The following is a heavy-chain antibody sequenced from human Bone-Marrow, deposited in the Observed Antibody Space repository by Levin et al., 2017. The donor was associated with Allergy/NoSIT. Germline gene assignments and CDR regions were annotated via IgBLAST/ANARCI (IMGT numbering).Heavy chain of an antibody. CDR1: GGSFSGYY. V-gene: IGHV4-34*01. D-gene: IGHD3-22*01. CDR2: INHSGST. J-gene: IGHJ4*02. Sequence: SQTLSLTCAVYGGSFSGYYWSWIRQPPGKGLEWIGEINHSGSTNYNPSLKSRVTISVDTSKNQFSLKLSSVTAADTAVYYCARARYYYDSSGYRGSYYFDYWGQGTLVTVSS. CDR3: ARARYYYDSSGYRGSYYFDY.